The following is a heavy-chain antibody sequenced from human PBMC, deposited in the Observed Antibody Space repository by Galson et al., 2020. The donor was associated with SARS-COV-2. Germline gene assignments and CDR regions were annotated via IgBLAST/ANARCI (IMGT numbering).Heavy chain of an antibody. J-gene: IGHJ2*01. D-gene: IGHD1-20*01. CDR1: GDSVSNTGVT. V-gene: IGHV6-1*01. Sequence: SQTLSLTCDISGDSVSNTGVTWNWIRQSPSKGLEWLGRTYYRSKWYHEYAVSVQGRLAINPDTSKNQFSLQLSSVTPGDTAIYYCARAAMLTETRDFPRQYWYFHLWGRGTLVIVSS. CDR3: ARAAMLTETRDFPRQYWYFHL. CDR2: TYYRSKWYH.